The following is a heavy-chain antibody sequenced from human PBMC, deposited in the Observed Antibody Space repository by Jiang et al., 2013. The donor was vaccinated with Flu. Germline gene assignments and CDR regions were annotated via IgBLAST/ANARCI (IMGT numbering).Heavy chain of an antibody. D-gene: IGHD2-8*01. CDR1: GGSINSYY. CDR3: ARQGFNIVQTVYDAFDI. Sequence: GPGLVKPSETLSLTCTVSGGSINSYYWSWIRQPPGRGLEWIGYIYYTGSTNYNPPLKSRVTISVDTSKNQFSLELSSVTAADTAVYYCARQGFNIVQTVYDAFDIWGQRDNGHRLF. V-gene: IGHV4-59*08. J-gene: IGHJ3*02. CDR2: IYYTGST.